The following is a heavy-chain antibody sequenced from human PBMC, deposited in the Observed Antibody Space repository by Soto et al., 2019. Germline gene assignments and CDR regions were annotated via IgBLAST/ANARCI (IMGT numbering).Heavy chain of an antibody. Sequence: QVPLEQSGAEVKKPGASVKVSCQTSGYTFTSYTLHWVRQAPGQGLEWLGWINAGNGREKYSQRFKNRVSLSTDRSTSTALMGIRDPRPEDTAVYYWARGGGWVGEASFDTWGQGTLVIVSS. V-gene: IGHV1-3*01. J-gene: IGHJ4*02. CDR2: INAGNGRE. D-gene: IGHD3-10*01. CDR1: GYTFTSYT. CDR3: ARGGGWVGEASFDT.